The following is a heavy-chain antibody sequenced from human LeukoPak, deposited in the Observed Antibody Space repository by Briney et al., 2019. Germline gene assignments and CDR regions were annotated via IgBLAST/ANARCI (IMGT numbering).Heavy chain of an antibody. CDR3: ARDQSGNGGNWFDP. CDR2: INPNSGGT. D-gene: IGHD3-10*01. CDR1: GYTFTGYY. J-gene: IGHJ5*02. Sequence: ASVKVSCKASGYTFTGYYMHWVRQAPGQGLEWMGWINPNSGGTNYAQKFQGRVTMTRDTPISTAYMELSRLRSDDTAVYYCARDQSGNGGNWFDPWGQGTLVTVSS. V-gene: IGHV1-2*02.